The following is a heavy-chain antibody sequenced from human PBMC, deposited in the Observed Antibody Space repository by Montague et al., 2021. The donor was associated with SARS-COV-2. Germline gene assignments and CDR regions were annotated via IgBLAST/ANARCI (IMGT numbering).Heavy chain of an antibody. CDR1: GFTVSSNY. CDR3: ARGSGWFLEEHYFDY. CDR2: IYSGGTT. Sequence: LRLSCAASGFTVSSNYMTWVRQAPGTGLEWVSVIYSGGTTSYADSVKGRFTISRDNSKNTLNLQMNSLRAEDTAVYYCARGSGWFLEEHYFDYWGQGTLVTVSS. D-gene: IGHD6-19*01. J-gene: IGHJ4*02. V-gene: IGHV3-53*01.